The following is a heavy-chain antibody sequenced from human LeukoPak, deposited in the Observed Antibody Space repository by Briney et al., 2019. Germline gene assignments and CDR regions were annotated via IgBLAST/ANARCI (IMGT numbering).Heavy chain of an antibody. CDR2: IYYSGST. V-gene: IGHV4-59*08. CDR3: VRQRGRRVWFDP. D-gene: IGHD3-10*01. J-gene: IGHJ5*02. Sequence: SETLSLTCTVSTGAISGYYWSWIRQPPGKGLEWIGYIYYSGSTNYNPSLQSRVTISVDTSNNQFSLRLRSVTAADTAVYYCVRQRGRRVWFDPWGQGTLVTVSS. CDR1: TGAISGYY.